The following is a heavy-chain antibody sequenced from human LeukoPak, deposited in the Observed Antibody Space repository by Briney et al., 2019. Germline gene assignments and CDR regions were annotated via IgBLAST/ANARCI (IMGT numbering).Heavy chain of an antibody. J-gene: IGHJ5*02. V-gene: IGHV4-59*12. D-gene: IGHD3-10*01. CDR3: ARDEAAYGSGRAPFDP. CDR1: GGSISSYY. Sequence: SETLSLTCTVSGGSISSYYWSWIRQPPGKGLEWIGYIYYSGSTNYNPSLKSRVTISVDTSKNQFSLKLSSVTAADTAVYYCARDEAAYGSGRAPFDPWGQGTLVTVSS. CDR2: IYYSGST.